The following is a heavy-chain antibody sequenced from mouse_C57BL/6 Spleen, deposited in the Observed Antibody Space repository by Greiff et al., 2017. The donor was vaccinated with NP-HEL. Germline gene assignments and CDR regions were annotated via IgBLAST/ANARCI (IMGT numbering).Heavy chain of an antibody. CDR1: GYTFTDYN. V-gene: IGHV1-18*01. Sequence: VQLKQSGPELVKPGASVKIPCKASGYTFTDYNMDWVKQSHGKSLEWIGDINPNNGGTIYNQKFKGKATLTVDKSSSTAYMELRSLTSEDTAVYYCARSYYGSSYGAWFAYWGQGTLVTVSA. CDR2: INPNNGGT. CDR3: ARSYYGSSYGAWFAY. J-gene: IGHJ3*01. D-gene: IGHD1-1*01.